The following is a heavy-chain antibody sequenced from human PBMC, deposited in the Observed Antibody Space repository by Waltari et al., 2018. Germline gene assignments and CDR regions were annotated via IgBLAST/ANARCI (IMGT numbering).Heavy chain of an antibody. Sequence: QVQLVESGGGVVQPGRSLRRPCAASGFSLSSYALHGVRQAPGKGLEWVAVIWYDGSNKDYADSVKGRFTISRDNSKNTLYLQMNSLRAEDTAVYYCARVMEQQLLDYWGQGTLVTVSS. CDR1: GFSLSSYA. V-gene: IGHV3-33*01. CDR2: IWYDGSNK. J-gene: IGHJ4*02. D-gene: IGHD6-13*01. CDR3: ARVMEQQLLDY.